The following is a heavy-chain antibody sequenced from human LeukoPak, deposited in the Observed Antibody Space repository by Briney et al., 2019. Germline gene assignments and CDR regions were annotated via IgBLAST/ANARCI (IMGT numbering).Heavy chain of an antibody. J-gene: IGHJ6*03. D-gene: IGHD1-26*01. CDR2: IYTSGST. CDR3: ARGGQPIVGAGLNPALYYMDV. Sequence: SETLSLTCTVSGGCISSYYWSWIRQPAGKGLEWIGRIYTSGSTNYNPSLKSRVTISVDKSKNQFSLKLSSVTAADTAVYYCARGGQPIVGAGLNPALYYMDVWGKGTTVTVSS. V-gene: IGHV4-4*07. CDR1: GGCISSYY.